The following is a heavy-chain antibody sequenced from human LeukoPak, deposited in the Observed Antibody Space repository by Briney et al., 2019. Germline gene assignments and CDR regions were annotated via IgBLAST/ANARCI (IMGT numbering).Heavy chain of an antibody. CDR2: IYYSGST. D-gene: IGHD3-3*01. Sequence: SETLSLTCTVSGGSISSYYWSWLRQPPGKGLEWIGYIYYSGSTNYNPSLKSRVTISVDTSKNQFSLKLSSVTAADTAVYYCARSDFWSGYYHGYNWFDPWGQGTLVTVSS. J-gene: IGHJ5*02. CDR3: ARSDFWSGYYHGYNWFDP. CDR1: GGSISSYY. V-gene: IGHV4-59*01.